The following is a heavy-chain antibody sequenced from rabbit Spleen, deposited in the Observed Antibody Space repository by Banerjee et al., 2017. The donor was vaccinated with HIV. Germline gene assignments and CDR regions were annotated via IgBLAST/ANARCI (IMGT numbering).Heavy chain of an antibody. Sequence: QSLEESGGGLVKPGGTLTLTCKASGFSLFMYWMCWVRQAPGKGLEWIACIDDVDGSTYYASWAKGRFSSSKTSSTTVTLQMTSLTAADTAAYFCARGGGLWGPGTLVTVS. J-gene: IGHJ4*01. CDR2: IDDVDGST. CDR3: ARGGGL. CDR1: GFSLFMYW. V-gene: IGHV1S40*01.